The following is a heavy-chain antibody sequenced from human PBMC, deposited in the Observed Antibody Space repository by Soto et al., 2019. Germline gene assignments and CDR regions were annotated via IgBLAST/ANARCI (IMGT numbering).Heavy chain of an antibody. D-gene: IGHD6-13*01. J-gene: IGHJ4*02. CDR2: IIPIFGTA. CDR1: GYSFTSYA. V-gene: IGHV1-69*13. Sequence: GASVEVSCKDCGYSFTSYAISWVQQDHGEGLERMGGIIPIFGTANYAQKLQGRVTITADESKSRGYMELSRLRCEDTAVDYCAGVSGSSTLFDYWGQGTLVTVSS. CDR3: AGVSGSSTLFDY.